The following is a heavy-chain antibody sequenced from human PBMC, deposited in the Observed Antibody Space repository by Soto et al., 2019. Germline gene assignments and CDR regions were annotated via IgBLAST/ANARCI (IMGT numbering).Heavy chain of an antibody. V-gene: IGHV1-46*01. CDR2: IHPSGGST. J-gene: IGHJ4*01. D-gene: IGHD3-10*01. Sequence: ASVKVSCKASGYAFTTHYIHWVRQAPGQGLEWMGTIHPSGGSTFFAQDLQGRLTMTGDTSTGTVYMELDGLRSDDTAVYFCVRDGDNMVFDYWGQGTLVTVSS. CDR3: VRDGDNMVFDY. CDR1: GYAFTTHY.